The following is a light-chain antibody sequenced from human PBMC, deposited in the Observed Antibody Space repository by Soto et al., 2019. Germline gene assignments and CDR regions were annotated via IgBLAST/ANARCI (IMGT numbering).Light chain of an antibody. CDR1: QSISTW. CDR2: DAS. Sequence: DIQMTQSPSTLPASVGDRVTITCRASQSISTWLAWYQRKPGQAPKLLIYDASTLESGVPSRFTGSGSETDFTLTISSLQPDDFATYYCQQYESFSRTFGQGTWVEI. V-gene: IGKV1-5*01. CDR3: QQYESFSRT. J-gene: IGKJ1*01.